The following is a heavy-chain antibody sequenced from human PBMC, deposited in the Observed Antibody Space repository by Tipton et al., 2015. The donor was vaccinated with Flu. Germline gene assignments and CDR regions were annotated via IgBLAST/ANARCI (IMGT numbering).Heavy chain of an antibody. Sequence: TLSLTCTVSGGSINSGGYYWTWIRQHPEKGLEWIGYIYYSGSTNYNPSLKSRVTISVDTSKNQFSLKLSSVTAADTAVYYCARREGSSGWFGMDVWGQGTTVTVSS. CDR1: GGSINSGGYY. D-gene: IGHD6-19*01. J-gene: IGHJ6*02. CDR2: IYYSGST. V-gene: IGHV4-61*08. CDR3: ARREGSSGWFGMDV.